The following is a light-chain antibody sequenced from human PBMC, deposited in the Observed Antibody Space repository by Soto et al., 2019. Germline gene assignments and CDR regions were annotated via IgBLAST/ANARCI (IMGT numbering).Light chain of an antibody. Sequence: DIQMTQSPSILSASVGDRVTITCRASQSIRSWLAWYQQKPGKAPKLLIYDASSLESGVPSRFSGSGSGTEFILTISSLQPDDFASYCCQHYGGMRTFGQGTKVDIK. J-gene: IGKJ1*01. CDR3: QHYGGMRT. CDR1: QSIRSW. CDR2: DAS. V-gene: IGKV1-5*01.